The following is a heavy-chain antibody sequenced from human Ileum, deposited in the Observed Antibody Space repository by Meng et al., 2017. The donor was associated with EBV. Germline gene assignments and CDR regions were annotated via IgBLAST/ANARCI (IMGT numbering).Heavy chain of an antibody. Sequence: QITLQHSGPTLVEPTQTLTLTCTFSGFSLSNSGVSVGWIRQPPGKALEWLAVIYWNDDKGYSPSLKSRLTITKDTSKNQVVLTMTNMDPVDTATYYCAHTKHSSGYYYHDYWGQGTLVTVSS. CDR3: AHTKHSSGYYYHDY. J-gene: IGHJ4*02. CDR2: IYWNDDK. CDR1: GFSLSNSGVS. V-gene: IGHV2-5*01. D-gene: IGHD3-22*01.